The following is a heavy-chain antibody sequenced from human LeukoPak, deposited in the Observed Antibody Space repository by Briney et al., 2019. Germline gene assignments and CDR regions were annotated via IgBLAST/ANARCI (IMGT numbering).Heavy chain of an antibody. J-gene: IGHJ6*02. CDR1: GFTFKNSA. D-gene: IGHD1-1*01. CDR3: ARWYNSLDV. Sequence: GGSLRLSCAASGFTFKNSAMHWVRQAPGKGLEYVSGISNNGGNTYYANAVKGRFTTSRDNSKNTVYLQMGSLRVEDMAVYFCARWYNSLDVWAQGTTVTVSS. V-gene: IGHV3-64*01. CDR2: ISNNGGNT.